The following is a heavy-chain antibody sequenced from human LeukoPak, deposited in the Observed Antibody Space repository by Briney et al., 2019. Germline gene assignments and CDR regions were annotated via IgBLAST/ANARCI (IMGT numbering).Heavy chain of an antibody. Sequence: RINPNSGGTNYAQKFQGRVTMTRDTSISTAYMELSRLRSDDTAVYYCASSPYSSSHYYFDYWGQGTLVTVSS. CDR3: ASSPYSSSHYYFDY. J-gene: IGHJ4*02. V-gene: IGHV1-2*06. CDR2: INPNSGGT. D-gene: IGHD6-13*01.